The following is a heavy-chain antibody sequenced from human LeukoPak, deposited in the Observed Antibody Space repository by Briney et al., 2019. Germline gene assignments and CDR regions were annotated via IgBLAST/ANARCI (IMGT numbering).Heavy chain of an antibody. CDR2: ISGGGDST. D-gene: IGHD6-6*01. CDR3: AKAGDSSSSPLFLD. Sequence: GGSLRLSCAASGFTFRSHAMSWVPQPPGKGLEDGSDISGGGDSTHYADAVKGRFTISRDNSKNTLYLQMKSLRADETAVYYCAKAGDSSSSPLFLDWGQGTLVTVSS. V-gene: IGHV3-23*01. CDR1: GFTFRSHA. J-gene: IGHJ4*02.